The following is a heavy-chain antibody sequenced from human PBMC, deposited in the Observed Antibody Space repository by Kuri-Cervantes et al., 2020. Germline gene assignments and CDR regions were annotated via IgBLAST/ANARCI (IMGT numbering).Heavy chain of an antibody. CDR3: ARVGDGYNYVHYYYYGMDV. J-gene: IGHJ6*02. V-gene: IGHV1-18*01. Sequence: ASVKVSCKASGYTFTSYGISWVRQAPGQGLEWMGWISAYNGNTNYAQKLQGRVTMTTDTSTSTAYMELRSLRSDDTAVYYCARVGDGYNYVHYYYYGMDVWGQGTTVTDSS. CDR1: GYTFTSYG. D-gene: IGHD5-24*01. CDR2: ISAYNGNT.